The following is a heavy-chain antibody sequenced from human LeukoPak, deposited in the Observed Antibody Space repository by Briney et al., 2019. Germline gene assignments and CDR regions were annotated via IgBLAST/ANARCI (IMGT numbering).Heavy chain of an antibody. Sequence: GGSLRLSCAASGFAFSSYAMSWVRQAPGKGLEWVSGISGSGTNTYYADSVKGRFTISRDNSKNTLYMQMNSLRAEDTAVYYCAKGDKPVIAMVKFDYWGQGTLVTVSS. CDR1: GFAFSSYA. D-gene: IGHD5-18*01. V-gene: IGHV3-23*01. J-gene: IGHJ4*02. CDR2: ISGSGTNT. CDR3: AKGDKPVIAMVKFDY.